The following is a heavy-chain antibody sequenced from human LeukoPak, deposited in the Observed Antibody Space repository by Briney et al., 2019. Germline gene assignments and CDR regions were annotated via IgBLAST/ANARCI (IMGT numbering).Heavy chain of an antibody. CDR1: GFTFSSYA. Sequence: PGGSLRLSCAASGFTFSSYAMSWVRQPPGKGLEWIASIYYSGSTYYNSSLKSRVTISLDTSKSQFPLKLSSVTAADTAIYYCARREGYFDYWGQGNLVTVSS. J-gene: IGHJ4*02. V-gene: IGHV4-39*01. CDR2: IYYSGST. CDR3: ARREGYFDY.